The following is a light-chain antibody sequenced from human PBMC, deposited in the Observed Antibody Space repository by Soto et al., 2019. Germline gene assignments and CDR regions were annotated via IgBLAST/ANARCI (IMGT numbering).Light chain of an antibody. CDR1: SSDVGGYNY. J-gene: IGLJ1*01. Sequence: QSVLTQPRSVSGSPGQSVTISCTGTSSDVGGYNYVSWYQQYPGKVPKLMIYDVSKRPSGVPDRFSGSKSGNTASLTISGLQAEEEADYYCCSYAGSYTLFVFGSGTKVTVL. CDR3: CSYAGSYTLFV. V-gene: IGLV2-11*01. CDR2: DVS.